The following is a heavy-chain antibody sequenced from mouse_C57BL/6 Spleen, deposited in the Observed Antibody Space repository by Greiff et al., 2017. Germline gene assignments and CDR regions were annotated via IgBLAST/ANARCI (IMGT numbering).Heavy chain of an antibody. CDR2: INPGSGGT. Sequence: QVQLQQPGAELVRPGTSVKVSCKASGYAFTNYLIEWVKQRPGQGLEWIGVINPGSGGTNYNEKVKGKATLTADKSSSTAYMQLSSLTSEDSAVYFGARGGYPDYWGQGTTLTVSS. D-gene: IGHD1-1*02. V-gene: IGHV1-54*01. J-gene: IGHJ2*01. CDR3: ARGGYPDY. CDR1: GYAFTNYL.